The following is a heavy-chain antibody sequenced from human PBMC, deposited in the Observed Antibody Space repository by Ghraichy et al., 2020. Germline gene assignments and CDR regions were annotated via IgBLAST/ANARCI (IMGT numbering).Heavy chain of an antibody. V-gene: IGHV4-39*01. Sequence: SETLSLTCTVSGGSISSSSYYWGWLRQAPGKGLEWIGIIYYSGSTYYNPSLKSRVTISVDTSKNQFSLKLSSVPAADTAVYYCARHPPDCSCGSCYRIDPWGQGTLVTVSS. D-gene: IGHD2-15*01. CDR3: ARHPPDCSCGSCYRIDP. CDR1: GGSISSSSYY. CDR2: IYYSGST. J-gene: IGHJ5*02.